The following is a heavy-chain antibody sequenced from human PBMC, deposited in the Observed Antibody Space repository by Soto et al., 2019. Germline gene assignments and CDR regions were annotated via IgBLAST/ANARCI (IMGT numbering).Heavy chain of an antibody. CDR3: AHRVLRTVFGLVTTTAIYFDF. D-gene: IGHD3-3*01. CDR2: IYWDDDK. J-gene: IGHJ4*02. V-gene: IGHV2-5*02. CDR1: GFSLTTSGVG. Sequence: QITLNESGPTQVKPRQTLPLTCTFSGFSLTTSGVGVGWIRQSPGKAPEWLALIYWDDDKRYSPSLKSRLTITQDTSKNQVVLTMADLDPADTATYYCAHRVLRTVFGLVTTTAIYFDFWGQGTPVAVSS.